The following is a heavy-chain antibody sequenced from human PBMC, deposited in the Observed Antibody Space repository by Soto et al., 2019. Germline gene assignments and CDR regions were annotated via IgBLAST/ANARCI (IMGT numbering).Heavy chain of an antibody. CDR1: GASITDNNY. CDR3: ARDYSRSFYSSGFLHY. Sequence: QVQLQESGPGLVKPSGPLSLTCTVSGASITDNNYWSWVRQPPGKGLEWIGEIHHSGITKYNPSLKSRVIISMDKSNNQFSLNLSPVTAADTAVYYCARDYSRSFYSSGFLHYWGQGTLVPVSS. J-gene: IGHJ4*02. D-gene: IGHD6-19*01. V-gene: IGHV4-4*02. CDR2: IHHSGIT.